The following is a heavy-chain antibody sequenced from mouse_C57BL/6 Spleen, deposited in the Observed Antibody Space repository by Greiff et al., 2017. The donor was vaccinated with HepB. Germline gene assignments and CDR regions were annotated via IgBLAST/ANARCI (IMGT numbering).Heavy chain of an antibody. CDR3: ARPRSSYEAMDY. J-gene: IGHJ4*01. Sequence: EVQLVESGGGLVKPGGSLKLSCAASGFTFSSYAMSWVRQTPEKRLEWVATISDGGSYTYYPDNVKGRFTISRDNAKNNLYLQMSHLKSEDTAMYYCARPRSSYEAMDYWGQGTSVTVSS. CDR2: ISDGGSYT. V-gene: IGHV5-4*01. D-gene: IGHD1-1*01. CDR1: GFTFSSYA.